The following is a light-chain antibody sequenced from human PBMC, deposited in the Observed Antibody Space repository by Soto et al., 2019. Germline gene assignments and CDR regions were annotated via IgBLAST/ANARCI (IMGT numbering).Light chain of an antibody. J-gene: IGLJ2*01. Sequence: QSVLTQPASVSGSPGQSITISCTGTSSDVGAYNYVSWYQQHPGKAPKLMIYEVTNRPSGVSNRFSGSKSDNTASLTISGLQAEDEADYYCSSYTSSSTLFGGGTKLTVL. CDR2: EVT. CDR1: SSDVGAYNY. CDR3: SSYTSSSTL. V-gene: IGLV2-14*01.